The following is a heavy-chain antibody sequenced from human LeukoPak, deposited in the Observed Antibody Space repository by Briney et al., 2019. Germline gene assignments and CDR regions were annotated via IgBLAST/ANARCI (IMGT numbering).Heavy chain of an antibody. Sequence: ASVKVSCKASGDTFTSYGISWVRQAPGQGLEWMGWISAYNGNTNYAQKLQGRVTMTTDTSTSTAYMELSRLRSDDTAVYYCARDSGERGSGSYLIAYWGQGTLVTVSS. V-gene: IGHV1-18*01. D-gene: IGHD3-10*01. CDR1: GDTFTSYG. CDR3: ARDSGERGSGSYLIAY. CDR2: ISAYNGNT. J-gene: IGHJ4*02.